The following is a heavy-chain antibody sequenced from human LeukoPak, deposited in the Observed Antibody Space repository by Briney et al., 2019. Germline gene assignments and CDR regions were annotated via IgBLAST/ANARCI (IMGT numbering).Heavy chain of an antibody. D-gene: IGHD3-10*01. CDR1: GFNFSRYG. CDR2: IRSKAYGGTT. J-gene: IGHJ6*03. Sequence: GGSLRLSCAASGFNFSRYGMHWVRQAPGTGLEWVGFIRSKAYGGTTEYAASVKGRFTISRDDSKSIAYLQMNSLKTEDTAVYYCTRDRGFGEISARYYMDVWGKGTTVTVSS. V-gene: IGHV3-49*04. CDR3: TRDRGFGEISARYYMDV.